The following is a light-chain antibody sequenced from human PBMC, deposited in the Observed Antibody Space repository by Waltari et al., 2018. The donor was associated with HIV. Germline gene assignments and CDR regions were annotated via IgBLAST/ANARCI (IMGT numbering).Light chain of an antibody. Sequence: QSVLTQPPSVSAAPGQMVTISCSGSSSNIGSNYVSWYQHLPGTAPKLLIYDTKERPSGIPDRFSASKSGTSVALDITGLQTGDEGDYYCGTWDSSLSAVVFGGGTKLTVL. V-gene: IGLV1-51*01. CDR3: GTWDSSLSAVV. CDR2: DTK. J-gene: IGLJ2*01. CDR1: SSNIGSNY.